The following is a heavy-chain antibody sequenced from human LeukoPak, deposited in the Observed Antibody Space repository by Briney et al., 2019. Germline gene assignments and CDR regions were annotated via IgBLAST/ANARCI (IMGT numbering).Heavy chain of an antibody. CDR3: ATVLHTSMTTWAAFDT. Sequence: GGSLRLSCAASGLTFSNFATTWVRQTPGKGLEWVSALSASGGGTFYAPSVKGRFTISRDNSKNTVSLQMNSLRAEDTALYYCATVLHTSMTTWAAFDTWGQGTVVTVSS. CDR1: GLTFSNFA. J-gene: IGHJ3*02. V-gene: IGHV3-23*01. D-gene: IGHD5-18*01. CDR2: LSASGGGT.